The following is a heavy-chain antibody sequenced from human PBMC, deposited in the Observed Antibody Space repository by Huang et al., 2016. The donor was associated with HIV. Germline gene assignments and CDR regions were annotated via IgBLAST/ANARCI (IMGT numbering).Heavy chain of an antibody. Sequence: EVQLVESGGGLVQPGGSLRLSCAASGFTFSSYWMHWVRQAPGKGLVWLSRINNDGSITTYADSVQGRITISRDNARNTMYLQMTTLSAGDTAVYYCARHRSSGGVEEAFDIWGPGTLVTVAS. CDR2: INNDGSIT. J-gene: IGHJ3*02. D-gene: IGHD2-8*02. CDR3: ARHRSSGGVEEAFDI. V-gene: IGHV3-74*03. CDR1: GFTFSSYW.